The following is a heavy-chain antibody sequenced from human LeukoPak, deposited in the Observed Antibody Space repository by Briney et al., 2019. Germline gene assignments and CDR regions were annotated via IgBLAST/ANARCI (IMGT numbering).Heavy chain of an antibody. CDR1: GFTFSDYY. CDR2: ISSSGSTI. V-gene: IGHV3-11*01. CDR3: AKDGRGYDSSDAFDI. J-gene: IGHJ3*02. Sequence: GGSLRLSCAASGFTFSDYYMSWIRQAPGKGLEWVSYISSSGSTIYYADSVKGRFTISRDNAKNSLYLQMNSLRAEDTALYYCAKDGRGYDSSDAFDIWGQGTMVTVSS. D-gene: IGHD3-22*01.